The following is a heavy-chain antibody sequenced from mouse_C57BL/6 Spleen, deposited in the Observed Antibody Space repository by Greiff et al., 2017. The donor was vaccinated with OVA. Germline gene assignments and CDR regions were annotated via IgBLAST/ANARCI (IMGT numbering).Heavy chain of an antibody. V-gene: IGHV1-82*01. J-gene: IGHJ4*01. Sequence: QVQLQQSGPELVKPGASVKISCKASGYAFSSSWMNWVKQRPGKGLEWIGRIYPGDGDTNYNGKFKGKATLTADKSSSTAYMQLSSLTSEDSAVYFCARDYSNPPYAMDYWGQGTSVTVSS. CDR3: ARDYSNPPYAMDY. CDR1: GYAFSSSW. CDR2: IYPGDGDT. D-gene: IGHD2-5*01.